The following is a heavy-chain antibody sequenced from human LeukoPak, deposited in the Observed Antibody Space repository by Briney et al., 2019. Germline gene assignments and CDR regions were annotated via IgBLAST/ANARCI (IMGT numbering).Heavy chain of an antibody. D-gene: IGHD4-23*01. J-gene: IGHJ4*02. V-gene: IGHV1-8*01. CDR1: GYNFRDQE. Sequence: ASVKVSCKASGYNFRDQEINWVRQASGQGLEWVGWIHPNSGKTGYAQKFQGRVSMTRTTSISTTYMELTSPTSEDTAVYYCARGRYGGNRFFDNWGQGTQLIVSS. CDR2: IHPNSGKT. CDR3: ARGRYGGNRFFDN.